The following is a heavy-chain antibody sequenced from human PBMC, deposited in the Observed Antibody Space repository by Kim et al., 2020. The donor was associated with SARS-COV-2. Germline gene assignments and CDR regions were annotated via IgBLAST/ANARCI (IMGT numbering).Heavy chain of an antibody. D-gene: IGHD6-6*01. CDR3: AKDRRIAARTSYYYYGMDV. CDR2: ISWNSGSI. CDR1: GFTFDDYA. J-gene: IGHJ6*02. V-gene: IGHV3-9*01. Sequence: GGSLRLSCAASGFTFDDYAMHWVRQAPGKGLEWVSGISWNSGSIGYADSVKGRFTISRDNAKNSLYLQMNSLRAEDTALYYCAKDRRIAARTSYYYYGMDVCGQGTTVTVSS.